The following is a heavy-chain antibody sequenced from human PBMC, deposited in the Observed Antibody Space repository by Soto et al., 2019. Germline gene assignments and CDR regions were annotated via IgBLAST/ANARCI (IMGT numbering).Heavy chain of an antibody. CDR3: AKDLSSSWYYYGKDV. V-gene: IGHV3-30*18. Sequence: PGGSLRLSCAASGFTFSGYGMHWVRQAPGKGLEWVAVISYDGSNKYYADSVKGRFTISRDNYKNTMYLQMNSLRDEDTAVYYCAKDLSSSWYYYGKDVWGQGTTVTVSS. D-gene: IGHD6-13*01. CDR1: GFTFSGYG. J-gene: IGHJ6*02. CDR2: ISYDGSNK.